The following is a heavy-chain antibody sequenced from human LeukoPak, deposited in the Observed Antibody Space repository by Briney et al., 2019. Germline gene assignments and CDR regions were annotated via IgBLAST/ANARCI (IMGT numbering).Heavy chain of an antibody. D-gene: IGHD2-2*01. CDR1: GFTFSSYA. Sequence: HPGGSLRLPCAASGFTFSSYAMSWVRQAPGKGLEWVSAISGSGGSTYYADSVKGRFTISRDNSKNTLYLQMNSLRAEDTAVYYCAKDLGYCSSTSCYHYYGMDVWGQGTTVTVSS. CDR2: ISGSGGST. J-gene: IGHJ6*02. CDR3: AKDLGYCSSTSCYHYYGMDV. V-gene: IGHV3-23*01.